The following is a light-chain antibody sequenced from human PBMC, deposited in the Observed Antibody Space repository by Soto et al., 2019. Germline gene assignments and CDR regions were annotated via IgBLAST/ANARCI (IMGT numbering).Light chain of an antibody. J-gene: IGKJ1*01. CDR1: QSISRY. V-gene: IGKV1-39*01. CDR2: VAS. Sequence: DIQMTQSPSSLSASVGDRFTIAFRSSQSISRYLNWYQQKPGKAPNLLIYVASSLQSEVPSRFSGSGSGTDFTLTITSLQPDDFATYYCQQYSVYWTFGQGTKVDI. CDR3: QQYSVYWT.